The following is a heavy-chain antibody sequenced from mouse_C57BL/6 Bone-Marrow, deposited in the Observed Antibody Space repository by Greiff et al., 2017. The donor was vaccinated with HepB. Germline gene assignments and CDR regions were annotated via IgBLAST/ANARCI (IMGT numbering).Heavy chain of an antibody. D-gene: IGHD2-4*01. Sequence: VQLQQSGPGLVKPSQSLSLTCSVTGYSITSGYYWNWIRQFPGNKLEWMGYISYDGSNNYNPSLKNRISITRDTSKNQFFLKLNSVTTEDTATYYCARGRLRRGYAMDYWGQGTSVTVSS. CDR3: ARGRLRRGYAMDY. CDR1: GYSITSGYY. J-gene: IGHJ4*01. CDR2: ISYDGSN. V-gene: IGHV3-6*01.